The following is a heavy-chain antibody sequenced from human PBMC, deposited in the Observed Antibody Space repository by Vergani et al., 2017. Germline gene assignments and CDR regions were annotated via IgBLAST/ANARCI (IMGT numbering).Heavy chain of an antibody. J-gene: IGHJ4*02. D-gene: IGHD6-19*01. CDR1: GGSISTSNW. V-gene: IGHV4-4*02. CDR2: IYHSGRT. CDR3: AVAVAGRRYY. Sequence: QGQLQEPGPGRVKPSETLSLTCTVSGGSISTSNWWSWVRQPPGKRLEWIGEIYHSGRTNYNPSLKSRVTISVDKAKNQFSLKLGSVTAAGPAVYYCAVAVAGRRYYWGQGTLVTVSS.